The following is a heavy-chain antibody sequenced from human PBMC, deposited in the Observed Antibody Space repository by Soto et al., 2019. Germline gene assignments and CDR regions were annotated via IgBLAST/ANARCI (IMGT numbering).Heavy chain of an antibody. Sequence: SETLSLTCTVSGGSISSGDYYWSWIRQPPGKGLEWIGYIYYSGSTYYNPSLKSRVTISVDTSKNQFSLQLNSVTPEDTAVYYCVRDGYSSSYDFDLWGQGTLVTVSS. V-gene: IGHV4-30-4*01. CDR3: VRDGYSSSYDFDL. J-gene: IGHJ4*02. CDR2: IYYSGST. CDR1: GGSISSGDYY. D-gene: IGHD6-13*01.